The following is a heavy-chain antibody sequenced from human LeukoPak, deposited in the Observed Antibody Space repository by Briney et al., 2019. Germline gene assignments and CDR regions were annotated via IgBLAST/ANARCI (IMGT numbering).Heavy chain of an antibody. CDR3: ARRGGKNYGDYLLYYYYMDV. CDR1: GGTFSSYA. V-gene: IGHV1-69*06. J-gene: IGHJ6*03. Sequence: ASVKVSCKASGGTFSSYAISWVRQAPGQGLEWMGGIIPIFGTANYAQKFRGRVTITADKSTRTAYMELRSLRSDDTAMYYCARRGGKNYGDYLLYYYYMDVWGKGTTVTVSS. D-gene: IGHD4-17*01. CDR2: IIPIFGTA.